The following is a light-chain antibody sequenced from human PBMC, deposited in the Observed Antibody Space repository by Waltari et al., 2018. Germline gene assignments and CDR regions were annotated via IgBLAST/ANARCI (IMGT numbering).Light chain of an antibody. CDR3: MQSTKDPFT. J-gene: IGKJ3*01. CDR1: QSLLHSNGNTY. CDR2: KVT. Sequence: DIVMTQTPLSLPVTPGEPASISCRSSQSLLHSNGNTYLHWYLQKPGQSPRLLIYKVTIRESGVPDRFSGSGSGTDFTLKISRVEPEDVGVYYCMQSTKDPFTFGPGTKLDIK. V-gene: IGKV2D-29*02.